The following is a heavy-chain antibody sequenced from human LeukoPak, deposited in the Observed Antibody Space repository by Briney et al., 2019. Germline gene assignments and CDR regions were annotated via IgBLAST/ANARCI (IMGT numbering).Heavy chain of an antibody. CDR1: GYTFTNYG. Sequence: ASVTVSFKASGYTFTNYGISWVRQAPGQGGEGMGWISAYNGNTNYAQKLQGRVTMTTDTSTSTAYMELRSLRSDDTAVYYCAWGHYGDYLPDYWGQGTLVTVSS. CDR2: ISAYNGNT. D-gene: IGHD4-17*01. CDR3: AWGHYGDYLPDY. J-gene: IGHJ4*02. V-gene: IGHV1-18*01.